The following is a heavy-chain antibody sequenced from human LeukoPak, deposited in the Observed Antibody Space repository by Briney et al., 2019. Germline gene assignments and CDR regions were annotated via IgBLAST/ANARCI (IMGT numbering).Heavy chain of an antibody. CDR2: ISSSGSTI. D-gene: IGHD5-12*01. Sequence: PGGSLRLSCAASGFTFSSYEMNWVRQAPGKGLEWVSYISSSGSTIYYADSVKGRFTISRDNAKNSLYLHMNSLRAEDTAVYYCESFPWGAGSEVSYYYYYMDVWGKGTTVTVSS. CDR1: GFTFSSYE. J-gene: IGHJ6*03. CDR3: ESFPWGAGSEVSYYYYYMDV. V-gene: IGHV3-48*03.